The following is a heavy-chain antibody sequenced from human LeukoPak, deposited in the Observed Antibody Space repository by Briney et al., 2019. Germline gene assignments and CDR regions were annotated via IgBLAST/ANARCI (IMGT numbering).Heavy chain of an antibody. CDR2: ISYDGSNK. CDR1: GFTFSSYA. J-gene: IGHJ4*02. CDR3: ARAVDTAMAEFDY. V-gene: IGHV3-30*04. Sequence: PGGSLRLSCAASGFTFSSYAMHWVRQAPGKGLEWVAVISYDGSNKYYADSVKGRFTISRDNSKNTQYLQMNSLRAEDTAVYYCARAVDTAMAEFDYWGQGTLVTVSS. D-gene: IGHD5-18*01.